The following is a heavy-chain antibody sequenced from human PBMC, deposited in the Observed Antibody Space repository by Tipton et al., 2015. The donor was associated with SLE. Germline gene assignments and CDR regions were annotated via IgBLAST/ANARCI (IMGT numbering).Heavy chain of an antibody. Sequence: LRLSCTVSGRSISSYYWNWIRQPPGKGLEWIGYIYYNGNANYSPSLKSRVTISVDTSKNQFSLKMTSVTAADTAVYYCAGDSQAFDYWGQGTLVTVSS. J-gene: IGHJ4*02. CDR3: AGDSQAFDY. CDR2: IYYNGNA. V-gene: IGHV4-59*01. CDR1: GRSISSYY.